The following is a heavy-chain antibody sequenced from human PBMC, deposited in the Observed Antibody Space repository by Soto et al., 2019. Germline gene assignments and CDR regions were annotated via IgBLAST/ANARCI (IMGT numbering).Heavy chain of an antibody. CDR3: ATGYCVNGVCYYGLDV. CDR1: GFSFSTYG. V-gene: IGHV3-33*03. D-gene: IGHD2-8*01. J-gene: IGHJ6*02. Sequence: GGSLRLSCAASGFSFSTYGMHWVRQAPDKELEWVAVIWSDGSNKHYADYVKGRFTISRDNSKNTLYLEMNSLRAEDTAVYYCATGYCVNGVCYYGLDVWGQGTTVTVSS. CDR2: IWSDGSNK.